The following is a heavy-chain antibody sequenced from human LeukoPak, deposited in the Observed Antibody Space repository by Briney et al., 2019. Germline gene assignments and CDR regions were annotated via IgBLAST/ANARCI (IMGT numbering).Heavy chain of an antibody. Sequence: GGSLRLSCAASGFAFSSYWMHWVRQAPGKGLVWVSRINSDGSSTSYADSVKGRFTISRDNAKNTLYLQMNSLRAEDTAVYYCARDLVAYCGGDCFFDYWGQGTLVTVSS. V-gene: IGHV3-74*01. J-gene: IGHJ4*02. CDR2: INSDGSST. CDR3: ARDLVAYCGGDCFFDY. D-gene: IGHD2-21*02. CDR1: GFAFSSYW.